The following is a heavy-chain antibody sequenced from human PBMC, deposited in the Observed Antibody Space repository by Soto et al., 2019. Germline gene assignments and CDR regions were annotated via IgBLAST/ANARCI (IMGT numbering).Heavy chain of an antibody. CDR2: IYYSGST. D-gene: IGHD3-10*01. J-gene: IGHJ1*01. Sequence: QVQLQESGPGLVKPSQTLSLTCTVSGGSIRSGGYYWSWIRQHPGKGLEWIGDIYYSGSTYYNPTPKSRVTRSVDTATNQYYRKLGSVTAADTAVYYFVRRGGFDEGLKHWGQGTLVTVSS. CDR1: GGSIRSGGYY. CDR3: VRRGGFDEGLKH. V-gene: IGHV4-31*03.